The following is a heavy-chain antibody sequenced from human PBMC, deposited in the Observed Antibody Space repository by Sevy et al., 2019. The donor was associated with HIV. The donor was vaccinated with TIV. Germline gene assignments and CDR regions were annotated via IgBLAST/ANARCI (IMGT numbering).Heavy chain of an antibody. Sequence: GGSLRLSCAASGFTFNNYAMSWVRQASGKGLEWVARIRSRAKTYATAYAASVKGRFTISRDDSRNTAYLQMNSLKTEDTAVYYCSSQRTIAVAGDYFDYWGQGTLVTVSS. CDR3: SSQRTIAVAGDYFDY. D-gene: IGHD6-19*01. J-gene: IGHJ4*02. CDR2: IRSRAKTYAT. V-gene: IGHV3-73*01. CDR1: GFTFNNYA.